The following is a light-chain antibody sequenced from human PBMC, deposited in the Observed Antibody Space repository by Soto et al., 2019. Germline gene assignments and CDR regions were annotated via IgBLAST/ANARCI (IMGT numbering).Light chain of an antibody. J-gene: IGKJ5*01. Sequence: EIVLTQSPGTLSLSPGERATLSCRASQSVSSNYLAWYQQKPGQAPRLLIYGASTRATGIPDRFSGSGSGTDFSLTISRLEPEDFAVYYCQQRSTWPTFGQGT. V-gene: IGKV3D-20*02. CDR3: QQRSTWPT. CDR2: GAS. CDR1: QSVSSNY.